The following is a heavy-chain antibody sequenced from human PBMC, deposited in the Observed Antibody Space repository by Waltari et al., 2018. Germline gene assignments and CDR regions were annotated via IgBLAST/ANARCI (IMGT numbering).Heavy chain of an antibody. D-gene: IGHD3-10*01. CDR1: GGSFSGYY. J-gene: IGHJ5*02. CDR2: IYHSGST. V-gene: IGHV4-34*01. CDR3: ARAPYYYGSGSYTWFDP. Sequence: QVQLQQWGAGLLKPSETLSLTCAVYGGSFSGYYWSWIRQPPGKGLEWIGSIYHSGSTYYNPSLKSRVTISVDTSKNQFSLKLSSVTAADTAVYYCARAPYYYGSGSYTWFDPWGQGTLVTVSS.